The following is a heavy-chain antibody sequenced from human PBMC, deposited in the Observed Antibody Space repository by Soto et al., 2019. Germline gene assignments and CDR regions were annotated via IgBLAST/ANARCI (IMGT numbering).Heavy chain of an antibody. Sequence: GGSLRLSCAASGFTFSSYGMHWVRQAPGKGLEWVAVISYDGSNKYYADSVKGRFTISRDNSKNTLYLQMNSLRAEDTAVYYCATALEGYYYYYYYMDVWGKGTTVTV. V-gene: IGHV3-30*03. CDR1: GFTFSSYG. CDR2: ISYDGSNK. J-gene: IGHJ6*03. CDR3: ATALEGYYYYYYYMDV.